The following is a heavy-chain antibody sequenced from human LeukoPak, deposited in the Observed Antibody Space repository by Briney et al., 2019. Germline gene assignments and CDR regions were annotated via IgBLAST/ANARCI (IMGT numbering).Heavy chain of an antibody. CDR1: GFTFSRYA. J-gene: IGHJ4*02. CDR2: ISYDGNNP. V-gene: IGHV3-30-3*01. CDR3: TTRSPARYCSDGACYSSADY. D-gene: IGHD2-15*01. Sequence: GGSLRLSCATSGFTFSRYAMHWVRQAPGKGLEWVAGISYDGNNPYYADSVKGRFTVSRDNSKNTLYLQMNSLNTEDTAMYYCTTRSPARYCSDGACYSSADYWGQGTLVTVSS.